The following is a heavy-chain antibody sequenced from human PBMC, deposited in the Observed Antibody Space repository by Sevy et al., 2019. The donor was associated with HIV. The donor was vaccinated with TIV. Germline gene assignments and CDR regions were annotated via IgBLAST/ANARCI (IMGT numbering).Heavy chain of an antibody. V-gene: IGHV3-23*01. Sequence: GGSLRLSCAASGFTFSSYAMSWVRQAPGKGLEWVSAISGSGGSTYYADSVKGRFTISRVNSKNTLYLQMNSLRAEDTSVYYCARRPPVTEVDYWGQGTLVTVSS. D-gene: IGHD2-21*02. CDR3: ARRPPVTEVDY. CDR2: ISGSGGST. J-gene: IGHJ4*02. CDR1: GFTFSSYA.